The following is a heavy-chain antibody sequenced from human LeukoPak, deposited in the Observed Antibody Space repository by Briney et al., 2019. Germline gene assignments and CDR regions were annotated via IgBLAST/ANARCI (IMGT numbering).Heavy chain of an antibody. Sequence: PGESLKISCKGSGYRFSNYWITWVRQMPGKGLEWMGIIYPTDSDTKYSPSFQGQVTISADKSITTACLQWSSLQASDTAMYYCARQTATTTFDCWGQGTLVTVSS. V-gene: IGHV5-51*01. CDR3: ARQTATTTFDC. CDR2: IYPTDSDT. J-gene: IGHJ4*02. D-gene: IGHD1/OR15-1a*01. CDR1: GYRFSNYW.